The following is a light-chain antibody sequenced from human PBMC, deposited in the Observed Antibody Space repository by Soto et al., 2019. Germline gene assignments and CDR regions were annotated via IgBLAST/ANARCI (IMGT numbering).Light chain of an antibody. CDR3: GSWDSSLSAYV. CDR1: SSNIGAAND. Sequence: QSVLTQPPSVSGAPGQRVTISCTGSSSNIGAANDVHWYQQLPGTAPKLLIYDDDKRPSGIPDRFSGSKSGTSATLGITGFQTGDEADYYCGSWDSSLSAYVFGTGTKVTVL. V-gene: IGLV1-51*01. CDR2: DDD. J-gene: IGLJ1*01.